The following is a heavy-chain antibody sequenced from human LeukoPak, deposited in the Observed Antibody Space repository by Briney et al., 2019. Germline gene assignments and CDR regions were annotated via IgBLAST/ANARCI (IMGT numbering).Heavy chain of an antibody. J-gene: IGHJ3*02. V-gene: IGHV3-30*01. D-gene: IGHD3-22*01. CDR2: ISYGGSNK. Sequence: GGSLRLSCAASGFTFSSYAMHWVRQAPGKGREGGADISYGGSNKYYADSVKGRFTISRDNSKNTLYLQMNSLRAEDTAVYYCARGASSGYYAFDIWGQGTMVTVSS. CDR1: GFTFSSYA. CDR3: ARGASSGYYAFDI.